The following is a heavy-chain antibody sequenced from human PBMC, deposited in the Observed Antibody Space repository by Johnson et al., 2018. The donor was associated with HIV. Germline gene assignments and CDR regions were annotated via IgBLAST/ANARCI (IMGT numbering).Heavy chain of an antibody. CDR2: ISYDGSNK. V-gene: IGHV3-30-3*01. CDR1: GFTFSSSA. Sequence: VQLVESGGGVVQPGKSLRLSCAASGFTFSSSAMHWVRQAPGQGLQWVALISYDGSNKYYADSVKGRFTISRDNSKNTLYLQMNSLRPEDTAVYYCARGGLLSPDAFDMWGQGTMVTVSS. D-gene: IGHD2-21*02. J-gene: IGHJ3*02. CDR3: ARGGLLSPDAFDM.